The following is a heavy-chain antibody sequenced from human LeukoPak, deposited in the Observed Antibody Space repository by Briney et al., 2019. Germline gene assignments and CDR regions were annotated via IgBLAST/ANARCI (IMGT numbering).Heavy chain of an antibody. CDR3: ARGRLDGYYFDY. CDR2: IYYSGST. D-gene: IGHD1-1*01. V-gene: IGHV4-31*03. Sequence: SETLSLTCTVSGGSISSGAYYWGWIRQHPGKGLEWIGYIYYSGSTYYNPSLKSRLTISVDTPKNQFSLKLSSVTAADTAVYYCARGRLDGYYFDYWGQGALATVSS. CDR1: GGSISSGAYY. J-gene: IGHJ4*02.